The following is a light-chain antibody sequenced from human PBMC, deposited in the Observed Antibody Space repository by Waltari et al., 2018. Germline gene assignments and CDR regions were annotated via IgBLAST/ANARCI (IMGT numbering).Light chain of an antibody. CDR2: DVR. V-gene: IGLV2-14*03. CDR3: SSQSSNNVVL. Sequence: QSALTQPASVSGSPGQSVTISCTGTSNDVGGYNSVSWYQDHPGQAPRVIIYDVRDRPSVVSDRFPGSKSGSTASLTISGLQAEDEADYYCSSQSSNNVVLFGGGTKLTVL. CDR1: SNDVGGYNS. J-gene: IGLJ2*01.